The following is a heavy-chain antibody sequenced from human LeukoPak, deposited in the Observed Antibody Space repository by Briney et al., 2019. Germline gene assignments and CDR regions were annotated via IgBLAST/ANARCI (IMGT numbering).Heavy chain of an antibody. CDR3: TRSDCSSGRCPGFDN. V-gene: IGHV4-34*01. Sequence: SETLSLTCAVYGGSFSGYYWSWIRQPPGKGLEWIGEINHSGSTNYNPSLKSRVTISVDTPKNQVSLQLNSVTPEDTAVYYCTRSDCSSGRCPGFDNWGQGTLVTVSS. D-gene: IGHD6-19*01. CDR1: GGSFSGYY. CDR2: INHSGST. J-gene: IGHJ4*02.